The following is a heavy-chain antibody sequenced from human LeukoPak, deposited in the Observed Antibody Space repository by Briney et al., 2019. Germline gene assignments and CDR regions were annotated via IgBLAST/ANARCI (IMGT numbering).Heavy chain of an antibody. D-gene: IGHD4-17*01. J-gene: IGHJ4*02. CDR3: ARDRLTTVTTFHFDY. Sequence: GGSLRLSCAASGFTFSTYAMHRVRQAPGQGLERVAVIWSDSTNKYYADSVRGRFTISRDNSKNTLYLQMSSLRAEDTAMYYCARDRLTTVTTFHFDYWGQGTLVTVSS. V-gene: IGHV3-33*01. CDR2: IWSDSTNK. CDR1: GFTFSTYA.